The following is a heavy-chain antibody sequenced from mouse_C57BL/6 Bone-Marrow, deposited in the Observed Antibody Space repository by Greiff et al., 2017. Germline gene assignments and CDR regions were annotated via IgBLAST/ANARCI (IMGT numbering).Heavy chain of an antibody. V-gene: IGHV1-22*01. CDR2: INPNNGGT. CDR1: GYTFTDYN. Sequence: EVKLQQSGPELVKPGASVKMSCKASGYTFTDYNMHWVKQSHGKSLEWIGYINPNNGGTSYNQKFKGKATLTVNKSSSTAYMELRSLTSEDSAVXYCARGWWSNWYFDVWGTGTTVTVSS. CDR3: ARGWWSNWYFDV. J-gene: IGHJ1*03. D-gene: IGHD1-1*02.